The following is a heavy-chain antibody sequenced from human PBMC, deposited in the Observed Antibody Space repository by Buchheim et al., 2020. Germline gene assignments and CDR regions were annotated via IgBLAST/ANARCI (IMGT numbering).Heavy chain of an antibody. CDR3: AKGGGSSAYTYFDY. D-gene: IGHD3-22*01. Sequence: EVQLLESGGGLVQPGGSLRLSCAASGFTFSSYAMNWVRQAPGKGLEWVSVISSSGDSTYYADSVKGRFTISRDSSKNTLYLQMNSLRAGDTAIYYCAKGGGSSAYTYFDYWGQGTL. CDR1: GFTFSSYA. V-gene: IGHV3-23*01. CDR2: ISSSGDST. J-gene: IGHJ4*02.